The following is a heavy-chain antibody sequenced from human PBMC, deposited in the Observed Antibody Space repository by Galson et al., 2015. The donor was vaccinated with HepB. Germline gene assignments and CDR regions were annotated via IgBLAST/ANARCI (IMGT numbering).Heavy chain of an antibody. CDR3: TRGNPQTFRWLGVLFCD. CDR2: LNPKSGTT. Sequence: SVKVSCKASGYIFTSYNINWVRQATGQGLEWMGWLNPKSGTTGYAEKFQGRVTMTRNTSISTAYMELSSLRSEDTAVYYCTRGNPQTFRWLGVLFCDWGQG. CDR1: GYIFTSYN. D-gene: IGHD3-10*01. J-gene: IGHJ4*02. V-gene: IGHV1-8*01.